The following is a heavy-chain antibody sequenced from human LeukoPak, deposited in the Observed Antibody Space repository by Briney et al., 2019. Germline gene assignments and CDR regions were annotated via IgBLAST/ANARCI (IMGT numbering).Heavy chain of an antibody. J-gene: IGHJ3*02. D-gene: IGHD3-22*01. CDR1: GRSISSYY. CDR2: IFTSGTT. V-gene: IGHV4-4*07. CDR3: ARDPYYFESSGLHDVFDI. Sequence: PSETLSLTCTVSGRSISSYYVNWIRQPAGKGPEWIGRIFTSGTTNYNPSLKSRVTMSVDRSKNPFSLNLSSVTAADTAVYYCARDPYYFESSGLHDVFDIWGQGTMVTVSS.